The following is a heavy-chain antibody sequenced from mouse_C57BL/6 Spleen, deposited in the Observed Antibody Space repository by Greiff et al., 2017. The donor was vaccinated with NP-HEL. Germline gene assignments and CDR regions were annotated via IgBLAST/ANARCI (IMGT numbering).Heavy chain of an antibody. J-gene: IGHJ4*01. CDR2: INPSNGGT. D-gene: IGHD2-3*01. CDR1: GYTFTSYW. V-gene: IGHV1-53*01. CDR3: ARSIYDGYPYYAMDY. Sequence: QVQLQQPGTELVKPGASVKLSCKASGYTFTSYWMHWVKQRPGQGLEWIGNINPSNGGTNYNEKFKSKATLTVDKSSSTAYMQLSSLTSEDSAVYYCARSIYDGYPYYAMDYWGQGTSVNVSS.